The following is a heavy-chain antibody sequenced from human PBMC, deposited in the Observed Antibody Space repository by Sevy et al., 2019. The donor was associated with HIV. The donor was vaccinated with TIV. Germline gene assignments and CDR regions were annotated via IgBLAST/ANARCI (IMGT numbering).Heavy chain of an antibody. CDR1: GFTFSSYA. D-gene: IGHD6-19*01. CDR3: AKDRGSSGWYIRYDFDY. Sequence: GGSLRLSCAASGFTFSSYAMSWVRQAPGKGLEWVSAISGSGGSTYYADSVKGRFTISRDNSKNTLYLQMNSLRAEDTAVYYCAKDRGSSGWYIRYDFDYWGQGTLVTVSS. J-gene: IGHJ4*02. V-gene: IGHV3-23*01. CDR2: ISGSGGST.